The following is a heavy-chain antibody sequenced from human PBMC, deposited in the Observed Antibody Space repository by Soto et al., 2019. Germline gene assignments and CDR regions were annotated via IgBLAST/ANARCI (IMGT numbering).Heavy chain of an antibody. CDR1: GFTFSSYG. V-gene: IGHV3-30*18. CDR2: ISYDGSNK. J-gene: IGHJ6*02. CDR3: AKAFKGSYGYGMDV. D-gene: IGHD4-17*01. Sequence: QVQLVESGGGVVQPGRSLRLSCAASGFTFSSYGMHWVRQAPGKGLEWVAVISYDGSNKYYADSVKGRFTISRDNSKNTLYLQMHSLRSEDTAAYYCAKAFKGSYGYGMDVWGQGTTVTVSS.